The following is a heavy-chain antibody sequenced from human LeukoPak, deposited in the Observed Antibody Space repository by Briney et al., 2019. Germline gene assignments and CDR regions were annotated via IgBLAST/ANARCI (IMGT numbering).Heavy chain of an antibody. D-gene: IGHD6-19*01. V-gene: IGHV3-30*02. Sequence: GGSLRLSCAASGFTFSSYGMHWVRQAPGKGLEWVAFIRYDGSNKYYSDSAKGRFTISRDNSKNTLYLQMNSLRAEDTAVYYCAKDLIAVAGRHWIPFDPWGQGTLVTVSS. CDR2: IRYDGSNK. CDR3: AKDLIAVAGRHWIPFDP. CDR1: GFTFSSYG. J-gene: IGHJ5*02.